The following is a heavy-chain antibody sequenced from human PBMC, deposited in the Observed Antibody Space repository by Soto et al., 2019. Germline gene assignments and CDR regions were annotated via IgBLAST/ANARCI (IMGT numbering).Heavy chain of an antibody. CDR2: INPSGGST. CDR1: GYTFSSYY. V-gene: IGHV1-46*03. J-gene: IGHJ4*02. Sequence: QVQLVQSGAEVKKPGASVKVSCKASGYTFSSYYLHWVRQAPGQGLEWMGMINPSGGSTTYAQKLPGRVVMTRESSTSHSYEELSSLRSEDTAVYYCARGKVQQQLVLGDYWGQGTLVTVSS. D-gene: IGHD6-13*01. CDR3: ARGKVQQQLVLGDY.